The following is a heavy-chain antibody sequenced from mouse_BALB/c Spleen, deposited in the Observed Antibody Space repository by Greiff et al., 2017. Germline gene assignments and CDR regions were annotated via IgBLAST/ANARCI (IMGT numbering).Heavy chain of an antibody. J-gene: IGHJ4*01. Sequence: QVHVKQSGAELVRPGSSVKISCKASGYAFSSYWMNWVKQRPGQGLEWIGQIYPGDGDTNYNGKFKGKATLTADKSSSTAYMQLSSLTSEDSAVYFCASLVSYAMDYWGQGTSVTVSS. CDR2: IYPGDGDT. CDR1: GYAFSSYW. D-gene: IGHD2-10*02. CDR3: ASLVSYAMDY. V-gene: IGHV1-80*01.